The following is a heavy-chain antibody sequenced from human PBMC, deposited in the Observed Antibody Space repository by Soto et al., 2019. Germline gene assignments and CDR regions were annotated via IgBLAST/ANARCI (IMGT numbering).Heavy chain of an antibody. Sequence: EVQLVESGGGLVQPGGSLRLSCAASGFTFSSYRMNWVRQAPGKGLEWVSCIGTSSSTIYYADSVKGRFTISRDNAKNSLYLQTNSLRDEDTAVYYCARASPWDDNDYDWGQANVVCVSS. V-gene: IGHV3-48*02. J-gene: IGHJ4*02. CDR2: IGTSSSTI. D-gene: IGHD5-12*01. CDR1: GFTFSSYR. CDR3: ARASPWDDNDYD.